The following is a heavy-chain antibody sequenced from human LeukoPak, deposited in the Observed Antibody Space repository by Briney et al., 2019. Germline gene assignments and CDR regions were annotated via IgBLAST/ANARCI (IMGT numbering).Heavy chain of an antibody. J-gene: IGHJ3*01. CDR2: IYYGGST. V-gene: IGHV4-39*07. CDR1: GGSISSYY. CDR3: AKSTYYYDTSVNAFDL. D-gene: IGHD3-22*01. Sequence: SETLSLTCTVSGGSISSYYWSWVRQPPGKGREWIGSIYYGGSTYYNASLRSRVTTSVDTSKNQFSLKLNSVTAADTAVYYCAKSTYYYDTSVNAFDLWGQGTVVTVSS.